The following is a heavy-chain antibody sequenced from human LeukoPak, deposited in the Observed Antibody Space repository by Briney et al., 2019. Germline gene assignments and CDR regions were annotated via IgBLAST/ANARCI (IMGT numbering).Heavy chain of an antibody. CDR1: GFIFNNYA. CDR3: AKKVVVGATSPYSDFQD. D-gene: IGHD1-26*01. CDR2: ISWNSGSI. Sequence: GGSLRLSCAGSGFIFNNYAMHWVRQPPGKGLEWVSGISWNSGSIDYADSVKGRFTISRDNAKNTLYLQMNSLRAEDTALYYCAKKVVVGATSPYSDFQDWGQGTLVTVSS. J-gene: IGHJ1*01. V-gene: IGHV3-9*01.